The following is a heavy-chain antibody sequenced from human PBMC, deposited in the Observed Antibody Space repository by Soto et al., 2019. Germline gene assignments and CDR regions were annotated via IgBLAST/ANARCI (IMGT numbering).Heavy chain of an antibody. D-gene: IGHD2-2*01. CDR3: AKSRDAYNFYFYYGMDV. J-gene: IGHJ6*02. CDR2: ISDTGSSH. Sequence: GGSLRLSCVGSGFTFSSYGMHWVRQAPGKGLECVAVISDTGSSHYYAASVKGRFTISRDNSKNTLYLQVSSLRAEDTAVYYCAKSRDAYNFYFYYGMDVWGQGTTVTVSS. V-gene: IGHV3-30*18. CDR1: GFTFSSYG.